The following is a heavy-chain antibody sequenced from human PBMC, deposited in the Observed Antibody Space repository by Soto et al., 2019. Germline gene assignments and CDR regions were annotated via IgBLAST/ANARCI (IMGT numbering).Heavy chain of an antibody. D-gene: IGHD3-16*01. V-gene: IGHV3-9*01. CDR2: INWNSGSI. CDR3: AKEKGFGGVRKGMDV. Sequence: EVQLVESGGGLVQPGRSLRLSCAASGFTFDDYAMHWVRQAPGKGLEWVSGINWNSGSIGYADSVKGRFTISRDNAKNSLYLQMNSLRTEDTALYYCAKEKGFGGVRKGMDVWGQETTVTVSS. CDR1: GFTFDDYA. J-gene: IGHJ6*02.